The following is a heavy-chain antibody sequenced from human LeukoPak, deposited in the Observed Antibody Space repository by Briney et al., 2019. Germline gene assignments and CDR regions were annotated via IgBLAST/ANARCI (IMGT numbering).Heavy chain of an antibody. CDR3: ARLYCISTSCYTIDY. V-gene: IGHV4-38-2*02. Sequence: PSETLSLTCTVSGYSFDSGYYWVWIRQPPGKGLEWIANIYYSGSTSYNPSLKSRVTVSIDTSKNKFSLKLYSVSAADTALYYCARLYCISTSCYTIDYWGQGTLVTVSS. CDR1: GYSFDSGYY. CDR2: IYYSGST. J-gene: IGHJ4*02. D-gene: IGHD2-2*02.